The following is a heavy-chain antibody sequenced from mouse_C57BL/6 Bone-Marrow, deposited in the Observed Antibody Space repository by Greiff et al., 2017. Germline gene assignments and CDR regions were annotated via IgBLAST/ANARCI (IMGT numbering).Heavy chain of an antibody. Sequence: QVQLQQSGAELVKPGASVKLSCKASGYTFTSYWMQWVKQRPGQGLEWIGEIDPSDSYTNYNQKFKGKATLTVDTSSSTAYMQLSSLTSEDSAVYYCARREGYPWYFDVWGTGTTVTVSS. D-gene: IGHD2-2*01. V-gene: IGHV1-50*01. CDR1: GYTFTSYW. CDR3: ARREGYPWYFDV. J-gene: IGHJ1*03. CDR2: IDPSDSYT.